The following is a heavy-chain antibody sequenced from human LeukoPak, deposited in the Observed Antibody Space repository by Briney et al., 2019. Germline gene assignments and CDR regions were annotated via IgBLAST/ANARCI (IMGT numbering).Heavy chain of an antibody. Sequence: SETLSLTCTVSGGSISGYYWNWIRQPPGKGLEWIGYIYYSGSTNYNPSLKSRVTMSLDTSKNQFSLKLSSVTAADTAVYHCARDSGSNFDDWGQGTLVTVSS. CDR2: IYYSGST. J-gene: IGHJ4*02. D-gene: IGHD2-15*01. V-gene: IGHV4-59*01. CDR1: GGSISGYY. CDR3: ARDSGSNFDD.